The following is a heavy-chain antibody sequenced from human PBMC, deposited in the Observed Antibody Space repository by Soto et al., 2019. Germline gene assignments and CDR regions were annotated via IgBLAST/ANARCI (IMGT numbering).Heavy chain of an antibody. CDR2: IIPILGIA. Sequence: SVKVSCKASGGTFSSYTISWVRQAPGQGLEWMGRIIPILGIANYAQKFQGRVTITADRSTSTAYMELSSLTFEDTAVYYCARLVVAGNAYYYYGMDVWGQGTTVTVSS. V-gene: IGHV1-69*02. D-gene: IGHD6-19*01. CDR3: ARLVVAGNAYYYYGMDV. J-gene: IGHJ6*02. CDR1: GGTFSSYT.